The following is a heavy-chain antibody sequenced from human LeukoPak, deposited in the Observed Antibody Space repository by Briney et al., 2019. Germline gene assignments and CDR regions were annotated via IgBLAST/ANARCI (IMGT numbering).Heavy chain of an antibody. CDR1: GFTFSSYA. V-gene: IGHV3-23*01. CDR2: ITGSGGST. D-gene: IGHD1-26*01. J-gene: IGHJ6*03. Sequence: GGSLRLSCAASGFTFSSYAMTWVRQAPGKGLEWVSGITGSGGSTYYADSVKGRFTISRDNAKNSLYLQMNSLRAEDTAVYYCARATWDPNYYYYMDVWGSGTTVTISS. CDR3: ARATWDPNYYYYMDV.